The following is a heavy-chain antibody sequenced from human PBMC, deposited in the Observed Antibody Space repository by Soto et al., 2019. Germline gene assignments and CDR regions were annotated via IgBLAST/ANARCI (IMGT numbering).Heavy chain of an antibody. V-gene: IGHV4-39*01. CDR3: GKVLVGATGHTDSDS. D-gene: IGHD2-15*01. J-gene: IGHJ4*02. CDR2: IDYNGVT. Sequence: WETLSLTCTVSGGSIYRSGYYWGWIRQPPGRGLEWIGNIDYNGVTYSNPSLKSRVTISRDTSKNQFSLKLTSVTAADTALYYCGKVLVGATGHTDSDSWGPGTLVTVSS. CDR1: GGSIYRSGYY.